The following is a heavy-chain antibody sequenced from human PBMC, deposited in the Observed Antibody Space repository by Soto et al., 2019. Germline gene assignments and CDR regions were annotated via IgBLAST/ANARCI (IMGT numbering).Heavy chain of an antibody. CDR2: IIPILGIA. CDR3: ARDQHRGVTFYGMDV. J-gene: IGHJ6*02. Sequence: QVQLVQSGAEVKKPGSSVKVSCKASGGTFSSYTISWVRQAPGQGLEWMGRIIPILGIANYAQKFQGRVTITADKSTSTAYMELSSLRSEDTAVYYCARDQHRGVTFYGMDVWGQGTTVTVSS. CDR1: GGTFSSYT. D-gene: IGHD3-10*01. V-gene: IGHV1-69*08.